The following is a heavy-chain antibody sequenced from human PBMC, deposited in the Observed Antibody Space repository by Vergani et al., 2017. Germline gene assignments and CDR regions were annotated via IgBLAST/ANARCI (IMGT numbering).Heavy chain of an antibody. D-gene: IGHD3-22*01. J-gene: IGHJ4*02. CDR3: AKEESVYDSSNSYRCYFDY. CDR2: ISSSSSYI. CDR1: GFTFSSYS. V-gene: IGHV3-21*01. Sequence: EVQLVESGGGLVKPGGSLRLSCAASGFTFSSYSMNWVRQAPGKGLEWVSSISSSSSYIYYADSVKGRFTISRDNAKNSLYLQMNSLRAEDTAVYYCAKEESVYDSSNSYRCYFDYWGQGTLVTVSS.